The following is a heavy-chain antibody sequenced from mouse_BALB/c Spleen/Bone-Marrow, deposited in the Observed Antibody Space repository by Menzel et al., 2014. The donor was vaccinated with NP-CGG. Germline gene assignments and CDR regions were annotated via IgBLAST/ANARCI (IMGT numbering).Heavy chain of an antibody. Sequence: VQLVQSVAELVMPGASVKMSCKASGPTFTDYWMHWVKQRPGQGLEWIGALDTSDSYTSYNQKFKGKATLTVDESSSTAYMQLSSLTSEDAAVYYCARSDYRFDPLPYWGQGTLVTVSA. V-gene: IGHV1-69*01. CDR2: LDTSDSYT. D-gene: IGHD2-14*01. J-gene: IGHJ3*01. CDR1: GPTFTDYW. CDR3: ARSDYRFDPLPY.